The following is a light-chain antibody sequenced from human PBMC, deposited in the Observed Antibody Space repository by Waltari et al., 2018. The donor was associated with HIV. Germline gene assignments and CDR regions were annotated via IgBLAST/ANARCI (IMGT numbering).Light chain of an antibody. CDR3: AAWDDSLSGRV. CDR1: SSTFGSNY. V-gene: IGLV1-47*01. J-gene: IGLJ3*02. CDR2: RNN. Sequence: SVLAQPHSASGTPGQRVTISCSGRSSTFGSNYVYWYQQLPGPAPKLRIYRNNQRPSGVPDRFSGSKSGTSASLAISGLRSEDEADYYCAAWDDSLSGRVFGGGTKLTVL.